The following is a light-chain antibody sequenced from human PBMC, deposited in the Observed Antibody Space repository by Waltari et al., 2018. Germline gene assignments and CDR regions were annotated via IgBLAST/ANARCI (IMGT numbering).Light chain of an antibody. J-gene: IGLJ3*02. V-gene: IGLV1-51*02. Sequence: QSVLTQPPSVSAAPGQKVTISCSGSSSNIRHNYVSWYQQPPGTAPKLIIYENNKRPSGIPDRFSGSKSGTSATLGITGLQTGDEADYYCGTWDSSLSAGWVFGGGTKLTVL. CDR3: GTWDSSLSAGWV. CDR1: SSNIRHNY. CDR2: ENN.